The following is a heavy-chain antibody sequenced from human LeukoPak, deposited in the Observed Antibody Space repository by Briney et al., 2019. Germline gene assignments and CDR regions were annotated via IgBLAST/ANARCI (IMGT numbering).Heavy chain of an antibody. V-gene: IGHV1-8*01. D-gene: IGHD3-22*01. CDR3: ARMYYDSSGSPLFDY. Sequence: ASVKVSCKASGYTFTSYDINWVRQATGQGLEWMGWMNPNSGNTGYAQKFQGRVTMTRDTSISTAYMELSSLRSGDTAVYYCARMYYDSSGSPLFDYWGQGTLVTVSS. J-gene: IGHJ4*02. CDR2: MNPNSGNT. CDR1: GYTFTSYD.